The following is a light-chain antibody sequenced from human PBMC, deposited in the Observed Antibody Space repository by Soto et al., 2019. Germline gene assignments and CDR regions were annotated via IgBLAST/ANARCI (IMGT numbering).Light chain of an antibody. CDR1: SSNIGAGYD. V-gene: IGLV1-40*01. Sequence: QLVLTQPPSVSGAPGQRVTISCTGSSSNIGAGYDVHWYQQLPGTAPKLLIYGNSNRPSGVPDRFSGSKSGTSASLATTGLQAEDEADYYCQSYDSSLKVFGGGTKLTVL. CDR2: GNS. J-gene: IGLJ3*02. CDR3: QSYDSSLKV.